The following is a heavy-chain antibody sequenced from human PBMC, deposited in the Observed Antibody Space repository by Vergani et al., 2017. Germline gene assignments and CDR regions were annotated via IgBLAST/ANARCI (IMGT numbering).Heavy chain of an antibody. CDR1: GFTFSSYA. J-gene: IGHJ4*02. CDR2: ISGSGGNT. D-gene: IGHD5-24*01. V-gene: IGHV3-23*01. Sequence: EVQLLESGGGLVQPGGSLRLSCGASGFTFSSYAMTWVRQAPGKGLEWVSAISGSGGNTFYTDSVRGRFTISRDNSKNTLFLQMDSLRAEDTAVYYCAKSGWLQHFGAHYFDSWGQGILVTVSS. CDR3: AKSGWLQHFGAHYFDS.